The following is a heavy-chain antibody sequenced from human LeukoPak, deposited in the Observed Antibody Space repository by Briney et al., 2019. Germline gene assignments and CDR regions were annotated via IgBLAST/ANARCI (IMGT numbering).Heavy chain of an antibody. CDR1: GGSISSYY. CDR3: ARGLYSSSWYDY. CDR2: IYYSGST. Sequence: PSETLSLTCTVSGGSISSYYWSWIRQPPGEGLEWIGYIYYSGSTNYNPSLKSRVTISVDTSKNQFSLKLSSVTAADTAVYYCARGLYSSSWYDYWGQGTLVTVSS. J-gene: IGHJ4*02. D-gene: IGHD6-13*01. V-gene: IGHV4-59*01.